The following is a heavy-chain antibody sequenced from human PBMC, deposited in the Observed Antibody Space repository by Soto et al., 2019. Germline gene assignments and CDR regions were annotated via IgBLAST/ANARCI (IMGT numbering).Heavy chain of an antibody. D-gene: IGHD5-12*01. CDR3: ARQADIASTFFDY. Sequence: QVQLLQSGAEVKKPGSSVKVSCKASGGNFRTNVFNWVRQAPGQGLEWMGGILPIYGTTNYAQRFQGRVTITADESTGTAYMELSSLRSDDTAIYYCARQADIASTFFDYWGQGTPLTVSS. CDR1: GGNFRTNV. CDR2: ILPIYGTT. V-gene: IGHV1-69*01. J-gene: IGHJ4*02.